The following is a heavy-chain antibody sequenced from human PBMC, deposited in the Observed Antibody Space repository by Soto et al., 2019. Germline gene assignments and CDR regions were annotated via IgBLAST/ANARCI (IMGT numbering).Heavy chain of an antibody. D-gene: IGHD3-10*02. V-gene: IGHV3-7*04. J-gene: IGHJ4*02. CDR3: ARVLYTGIPHLLI. CDR1: GFTFSTYW. Sequence: GSLRLSCAAPGFTFSTYWMTWVRQAPGKGLEWVANINGDGGEKNYVDSVKGRFTISRDNTKKSLYLQINSLRTEDTAVFYCARVLYTGIPHLLIWGRGTLVTVPS. CDR2: INGDGGEK.